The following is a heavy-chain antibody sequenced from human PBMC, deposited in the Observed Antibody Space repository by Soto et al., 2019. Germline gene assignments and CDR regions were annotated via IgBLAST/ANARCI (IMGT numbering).Heavy chain of an antibody. J-gene: IGHJ6*02. V-gene: IGHV4-30-2*06. CDR1: CGSISIAVYS. CDR3: ACSIQALSFYALDV. D-gene: IGHD2-2*01. CDR2: IYHSVNA. Sequence: QLQLQGSGSRLVKPSQTLSLSCTVSCGSISIAVYSWRWIRQSPGKDLEWFGYIYHSVNAFYNPSLNSRVTMSLDRSRNQFSLNLTFVAAPDTVVYFYACSIQALSFYALDVWGQGTTVVVPS.